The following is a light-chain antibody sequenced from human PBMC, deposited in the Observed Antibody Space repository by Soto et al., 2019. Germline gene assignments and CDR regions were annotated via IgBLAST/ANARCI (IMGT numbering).Light chain of an antibody. J-gene: IGKJ4*01. Sequence: EIVLTQSPATLSLSPGERATLPCRASQSVSTSLAWYQQRPGQAPRLLIYDVSNRAAGVPARFSGSGSGTDFTLTISNLEPEDFEIYYCQERSNWPRLTFGGGTTVEIK. CDR3: QERSNWPRLT. CDR2: DVS. V-gene: IGKV3-11*01. CDR1: QSVSTS.